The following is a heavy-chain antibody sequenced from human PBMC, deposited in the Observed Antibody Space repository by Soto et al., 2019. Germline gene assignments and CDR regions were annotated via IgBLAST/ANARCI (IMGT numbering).Heavy chain of an antibody. CDR1: GGSISSSSYY. D-gene: IGHD5-18*01. CDR3: AISTRELYSYGPSWWYFDY. CDR2: IYYSGST. V-gene: IGHV4-39*01. Sequence: SETLSLTCTVSGGSISSSSYYWGWIRQPPGKGLEWIGSIYYSGSTYYNPSLKSRVTISVDTSKNQFSLKLSSVTAADTAVYYCAISTRELYSYGPSWWYFDYWGQGTLVTVSS. J-gene: IGHJ4*02.